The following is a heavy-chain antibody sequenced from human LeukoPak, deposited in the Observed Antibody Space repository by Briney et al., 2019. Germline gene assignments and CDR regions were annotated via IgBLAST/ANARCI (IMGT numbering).Heavy chain of an antibody. D-gene: IGHD6-13*01. V-gene: IGHV3-30*17. CDR1: GFTFSSYA. CDR2: ISYDGSNK. CDR3: ARERGSLAAAGTVYFQH. J-gene: IGHJ1*01. Sequence: GRSLRLSCAASGFTFSSYAMHWVRQAPGKGLEWVAVISYDGSNKYYADSVKGRFTISRDNSKNTLYLQMNSLRAEDTAVHYCARERGSLAAAGTVYFQHWGQGTLVTVSS.